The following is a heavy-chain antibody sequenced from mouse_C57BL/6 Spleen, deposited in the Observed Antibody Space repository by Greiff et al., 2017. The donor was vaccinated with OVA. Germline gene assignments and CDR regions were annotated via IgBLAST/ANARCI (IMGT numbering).Heavy chain of an antibody. V-gene: IGHV3-6*01. CDR3: ARLYYGSSYPYFDY. D-gene: IGHD1-1*01. Sequence: VQRVESGPGLVKPSQSLSLTCSVTGYSITSGYYWNWIRQFPGNKLEWMGYISYDGSNNYNPSLKNRISITRDTSKNQFFLKLNSVTTEDTATYYCARLYYGSSYPYFDYWGQGTTLTVSS. J-gene: IGHJ2*01. CDR2: ISYDGSN. CDR1: GYSITSGYY.